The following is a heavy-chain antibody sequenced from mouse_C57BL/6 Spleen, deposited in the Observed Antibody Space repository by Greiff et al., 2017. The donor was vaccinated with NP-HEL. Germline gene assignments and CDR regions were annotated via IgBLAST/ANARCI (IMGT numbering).Heavy chain of an antibody. V-gene: IGHV1-26*01. CDR1: GYTFTDYY. J-gene: IGHJ1*03. CDR2: INPNNGGT. D-gene: IGHD1-1*01. Sequence: EVQLQQSGPELVKPGASVKISCKASGYTFTDYYMNWVKQSHGKSLEWIGDINPNNGGTSYNQKFKGKATLTVDKSSSTAYMELRSLTSEDSAVYYCADHYYGSSPYWYFDVWAQGPRSPSPQ. CDR3: ADHYYGSSPYWYFDV.